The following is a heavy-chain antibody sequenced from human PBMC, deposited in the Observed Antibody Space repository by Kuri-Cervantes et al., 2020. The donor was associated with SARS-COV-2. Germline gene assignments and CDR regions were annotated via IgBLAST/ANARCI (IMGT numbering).Heavy chain of an antibody. CDR2: IYHSGST. D-gene: IGHD6-13*01. J-gene: IGHJ3*02. CDR1: GGSISSSNW. CDR3: ARDHGSFRITAAGIDAFDI. V-gene: IGHV4-4*02. Sequence: GSLRLSCAVSGGSISSSNWWSWVRQPPGKGLEWIGEIYHSGSTNYNPSLKSRVTISVDPSKNQFSLKLSSVTAADTAVYYCARDHGSFRITAAGIDAFDIWGQGTMVTVSS.